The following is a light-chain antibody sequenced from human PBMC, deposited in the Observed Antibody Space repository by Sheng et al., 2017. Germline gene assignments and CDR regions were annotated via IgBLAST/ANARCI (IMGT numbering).Light chain of an antibody. J-gene: IGKJ2*01. CDR3: QQYAVFPPYT. Sequence: ESVLTQSPVTLSLSPGEGATLSCRASQNVSSYLAWYQQKVGQAPRLLIYDASKRATGIPARFSGSGSGTDFTLTISSLEPEDFATYYCQQYAVFPPYTFGQGTNLEMK. CDR2: DAS. CDR1: QNVSSY. V-gene: IGKV3-11*01.